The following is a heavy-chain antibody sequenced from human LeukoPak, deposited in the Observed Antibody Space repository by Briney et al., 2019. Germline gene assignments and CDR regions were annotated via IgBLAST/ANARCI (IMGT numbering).Heavy chain of an antibody. D-gene: IGHD2-15*01. V-gene: IGHV4-39*07. J-gene: IGHJ4*02. CDR3: ARHYEVVAATGTTLDY. Sequence: SETLSLTCTVSGGSISSSSYYWGWIGQPPGKGLEWIGSIYYSGSTYYNPSLKSRVTISVDTSKNQFSLKLSSVTAADTAVYYCARHYEVVAATGTTLDYWGQGTLVTVSS. CDR2: IYYSGST. CDR1: GGSISSSSYY.